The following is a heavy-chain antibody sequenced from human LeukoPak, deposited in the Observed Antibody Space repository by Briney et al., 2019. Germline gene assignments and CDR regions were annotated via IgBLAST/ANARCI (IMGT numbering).Heavy chain of an antibody. Sequence: GGSLRLSCAASDFAFYGYSMHWVRQAPGKGLEWISSISSNSGYIYYADLVKGRFTISRDNAKNSLYLQVTGLRVEDTALYYCAREIVSSGCLDYWGQGSLVTVSS. V-gene: IGHV3-21*06. J-gene: IGHJ4*02. CDR2: ISSNSGYI. CDR3: AREIVSSGCLDY. CDR1: DFAFYGYS. D-gene: IGHD6-19*01.